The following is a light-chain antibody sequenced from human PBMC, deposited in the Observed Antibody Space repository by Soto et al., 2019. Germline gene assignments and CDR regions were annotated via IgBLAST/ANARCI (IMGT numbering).Light chain of an antibody. V-gene: IGLV1-44*01. CDR1: SSNIGSNV. Sequence: QSVLTQPPSPSGTPGQRVTISCSGSSSNIGSNVLNWYQQLPGTAPKLLIYSNNQRPSGVPDRFSGSKSGTSASLAISGLQSDDEADYYCAAWDDSLTGPVFGTGTKVTVL. CDR2: SNN. CDR3: AAWDDSLTGPV. J-gene: IGLJ1*01.